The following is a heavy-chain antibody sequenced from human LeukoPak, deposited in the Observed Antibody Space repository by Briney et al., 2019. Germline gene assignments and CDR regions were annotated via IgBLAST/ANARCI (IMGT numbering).Heavy chain of an antibody. CDR2: IYTSGST. D-gene: IGHD4/OR15-4a*01. V-gene: IGHV4-61*02. Sequence: SETLSLTCTVSGGSISSGNYYWSWIRQPARKGLEWIGRIYTSGSTSYNPTLKSRVTISADMSKNQLSLKLSSVTAADTAVYYCARESDLSNYDRTDYWGPGTLVTVSS. CDR1: GGSISSGNYY. CDR3: ARESDLSNYDRTDY. J-gene: IGHJ4*02.